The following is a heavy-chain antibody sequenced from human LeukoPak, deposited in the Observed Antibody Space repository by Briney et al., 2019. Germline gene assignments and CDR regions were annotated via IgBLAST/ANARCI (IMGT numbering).Heavy chain of an antibody. CDR2: FDPEDGER. Sequence: ASVKVSCKVSGYSLSELPMHWVRQAPGKGLEWMGGFDPEDGERIYAQKFQGRITMTEDTSTDTAYMELKRLRSEDTAVYYCASESIVLKVYADGNAFDVWGQGTMVTVSS. D-gene: IGHD2-8*01. J-gene: IGHJ3*01. CDR3: ASESIVLKVYADGNAFDV. V-gene: IGHV1-24*01. CDR1: GYSLSELP.